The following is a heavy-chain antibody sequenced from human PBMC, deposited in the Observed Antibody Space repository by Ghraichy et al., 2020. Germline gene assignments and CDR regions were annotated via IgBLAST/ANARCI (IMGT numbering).Heavy chain of an antibody. D-gene: IGHD6-6*01. CDR2: IYPGDGDT. Sequence: GESLNISCLGSGYIFTNYWISWVRQMPGKGLEWMGAIYPGDGDTRYSPSFQGQVTISADSWLRTAYLQWSSLKASDTAIYYCATHEQIVPRYFYGLAVWGQGTTVSVSS. CDR1: GYIFTNYW. CDR3: ATHEQIVPRYFYGLAV. V-gene: IGHV5-51*01. J-gene: IGHJ6*02.